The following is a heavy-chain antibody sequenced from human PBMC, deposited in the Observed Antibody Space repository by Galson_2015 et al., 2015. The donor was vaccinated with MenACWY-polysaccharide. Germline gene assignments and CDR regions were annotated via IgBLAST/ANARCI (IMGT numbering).Heavy chain of an antibody. J-gene: IGHJ4*02. Sequence: SLRLSCAASDFSVTTSHMSWVRQTPGRGLEWVAALYSGGNTFYVDSMEGRFTISRDNSKNTLYLHMNILRAEDTGVYYCTRTRDYNPIELWGQGTLVTVSS. CDR3: TRTRDYNPIEL. V-gene: IGHV3-53*01. D-gene: IGHD4-11*01. CDR2: LYSGGNT. CDR1: DFSVTTSH.